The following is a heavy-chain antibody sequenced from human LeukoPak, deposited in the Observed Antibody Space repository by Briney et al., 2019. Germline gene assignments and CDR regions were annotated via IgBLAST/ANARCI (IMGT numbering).Heavy chain of an antibody. V-gene: IGHV1-2*02. CDR3: ARGRVVAGSKSLTYHWLDP. D-gene: IGHD6-19*01. J-gene: IGHJ5*02. CDR2: INPNSGGA. CDR1: GYTFTGYY. Sequence: ASVKVSCKASGYTFTGYYIHWVRQAPGQGLEWVGWINPNSGGAKYAQKFQDRVTMTRDTSISTAYMGLSRLRSDDTAVYYCARGRVVAGSKSLTYHWLDPWGQGTLVTVSS.